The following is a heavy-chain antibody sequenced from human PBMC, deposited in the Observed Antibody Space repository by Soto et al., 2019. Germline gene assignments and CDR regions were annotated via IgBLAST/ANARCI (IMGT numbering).Heavy chain of an antibody. CDR3: ARENRAGTYYFDF. CDR1: GGSISTAGYS. CDR2: IFHTGST. J-gene: IGHJ4*02. Sequence: SETLSLTCAVSGGSISTAGYSWSWIRQPPGKGLEWIGDIFHTGSTSYNPSLKSRDTISIDRSQNPFSLRLSSVTAAATAFYDCARENRAGTYYFDFWGQGTLVTVSS. V-gene: IGHV4-30-2*01. D-gene: IGHD3-10*01.